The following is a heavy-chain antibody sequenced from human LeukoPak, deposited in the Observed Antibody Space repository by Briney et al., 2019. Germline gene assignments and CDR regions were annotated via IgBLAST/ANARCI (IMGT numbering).Heavy chain of an antibody. D-gene: IGHD2-2*01. J-gene: IGHJ4*02. V-gene: IGHV1-18*01. CDR3: ARDRLRYCSSTSCSFDY. CDR2: ISAYNGNT. Sequence: ASVKVSCKASGYTFTSYGTSWVRQAPGQGLEWMGWISAYNGNTNYAQKLQGRVTMTTDTSTSTAYMELRSLRSDDTAVYYCARDRLRYCSSTSCSFDYWGQGTLVTVSS. CDR1: GYTFTSYG.